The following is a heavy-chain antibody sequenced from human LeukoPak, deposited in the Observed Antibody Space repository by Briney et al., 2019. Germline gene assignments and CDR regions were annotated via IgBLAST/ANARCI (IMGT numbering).Heavy chain of an antibody. CDR2: INPSGGST. CDR1: GYTFTSYY. Sequence: ASVKVSCKASGYTFTSYYMHWVRQAPGQGLEWMGIINPSGGSTNYAQKFQGRVTITADESTSTAYMELSSPRSEDTAVYYCARGAYYDSSGYYPFDYWGQGTLVTVSS. CDR3: ARGAYYDSSGYYPFDY. D-gene: IGHD3-22*01. J-gene: IGHJ4*02. V-gene: IGHV1-46*01.